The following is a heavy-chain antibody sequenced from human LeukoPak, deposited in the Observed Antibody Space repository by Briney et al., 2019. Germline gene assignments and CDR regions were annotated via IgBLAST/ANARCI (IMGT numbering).Heavy chain of an antibody. Sequence: SETLSLTCTVSGGSISSYYWSWIRQPPGKGLEWIGYIYYSGSTNYNPSLKSRVTISVDTSKNQFSLKLSSVTAADTAVYYCARVYGDYSRRFDYWGQGTLVTVSS. D-gene: IGHD4-17*01. CDR1: GGSISSYY. CDR3: ARVYGDYSRRFDY. V-gene: IGHV4-59*01. CDR2: IYYSGST. J-gene: IGHJ4*02.